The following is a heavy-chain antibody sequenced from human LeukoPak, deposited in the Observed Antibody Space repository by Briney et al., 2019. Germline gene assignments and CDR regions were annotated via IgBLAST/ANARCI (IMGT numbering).Heavy chain of an antibody. CDR2: IDGSGIST. J-gene: IGHJ4*02. D-gene: IGHD6-13*01. V-gene: IGHV3-23*01. Sequence: PGGSLRLSCAASGFAFSSYAMSWVRQAPGKGLEWVASIDGSGISTYDSVSAKGRFTVSRDNSENRLYPQMNGLTDADTAVYYCAKDRLTSSWYFGFDYWGQGTQVTVSS. CDR3: AKDRLTSSWYFGFDY. CDR1: GFAFSSYA.